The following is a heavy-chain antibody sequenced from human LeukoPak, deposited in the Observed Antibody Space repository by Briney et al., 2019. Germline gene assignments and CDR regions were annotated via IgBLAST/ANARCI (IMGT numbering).Heavy chain of an antibody. J-gene: IGHJ4*02. Sequence: GRSLRLSCTASGFTYSHFGMHWVRQAPGKGLEWVAVIWSDGTEKYYGDAVKGRFTIPRDNSRNTLYLQMNNLGDDDTAVYYCSKDAQRGFDYSNSLEYWGQGTLVIVSS. CDR1: GFTYSHFG. V-gene: IGHV3-33*06. CDR3: SKDAQRGFDYSNSLEY. D-gene: IGHD4-11*01. CDR2: IWSDGTEK.